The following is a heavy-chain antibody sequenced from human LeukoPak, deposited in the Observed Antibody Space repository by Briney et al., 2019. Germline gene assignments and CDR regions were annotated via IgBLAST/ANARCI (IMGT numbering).Heavy chain of an antibody. CDR2: IYTSGST. V-gene: IGHV4-61*02. CDR1: GGSISSGSYY. Sequence: SQTLSLTCTVSGGSISSGSYYWSWIRQPAGKGLEWIGRIYTSGSTNYNPSLKSRVTVSVDTSKNQFSLKLSSVTAADTAVYYCARTQLGYCSSTNCYRHFDYWGQGTLVTVSS. J-gene: IGHJ4*02. D-gene: IGHD2-2*02. CDR3: ARTQLGYCSSTNCYRHFDY.